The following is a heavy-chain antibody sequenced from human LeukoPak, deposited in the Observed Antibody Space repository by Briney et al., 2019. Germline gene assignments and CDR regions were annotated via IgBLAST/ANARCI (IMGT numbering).Heavy chain of an antibody. CDR1: GYTLTGFY. CDR3: ARVCRVETTDDAFDI. J-gene: IGHJ3*02. D-gene: IGHD4-23*01. CDR2: INPNSGGT. V-gene: IGHV1-2*02. Sequence: ASGKVPCKASGYTLTGFYIHWVRQAPGQGLEWMGWINPNSGGTNYAQKFQGRVTMTRDTSISTAYIELSRLRSDDTAVYYCARVCRVETTDDAFDIWGQGTMVTVSS.